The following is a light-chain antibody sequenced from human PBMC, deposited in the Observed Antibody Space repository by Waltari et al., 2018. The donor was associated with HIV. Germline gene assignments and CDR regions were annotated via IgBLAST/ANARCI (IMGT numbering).Light chain of an antibody. V-gene: IGKV3-20*01. CDR1: QIVSSNY. J-gene: IGKJ4*01. CDR2: GAS. CDR3: QQYGRSPLT. Sequence: ELVLTQSPDTLSLSPGERATLSCRASQIVSSNYVAWYQQKPGQAPRLLIHGASSRATGIPDRFSGSGSGTDFTLTISRLEPEDFAVYSCQQYGRSPLTFGGGTKVEIK.